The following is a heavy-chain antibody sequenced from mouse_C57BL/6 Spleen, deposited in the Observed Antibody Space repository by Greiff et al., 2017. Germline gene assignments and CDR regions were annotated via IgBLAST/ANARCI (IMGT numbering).Heavy chain of an antibody. CDR2: IYPSDGET. CDR1: GYTFTSYC. D-gene: IGHD1-2*01. CDR3: ARGDVVRLCDLGD. J-gene: IGHJ4*01. V-gene: IGHV1-61*01. Sequence: QVQLQQSGAELVRPGASVKLSCTASGYTFTSYCMDWVKQRPGQGLEWIGNIYPSDGETNYTQKFKDKATLTVDTSSSTAYLQLSSLTSEDSAVFYCARGDVVRLCDLGDWGKGTTVTVSS.